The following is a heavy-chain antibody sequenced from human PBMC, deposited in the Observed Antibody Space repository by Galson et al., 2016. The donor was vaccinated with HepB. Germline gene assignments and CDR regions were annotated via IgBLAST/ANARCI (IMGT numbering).Heavy chain of an antibody. V-gene: IGHV3-15*01. CDR3: IKGLDY. CDR1: GFTFSHAW. J-gene: IGHJ4*02. CDR2: IKSESDGGTT. Sequence: SLRLSCAASGFTFSHAWMSWVRQAPGKGLEWVGRIKSESDGGTTDYAAPVKGRFTISRDDSKSTLYLEMNSLKTEDTAVYYCIKGLDYWGQGTLVTVSS.